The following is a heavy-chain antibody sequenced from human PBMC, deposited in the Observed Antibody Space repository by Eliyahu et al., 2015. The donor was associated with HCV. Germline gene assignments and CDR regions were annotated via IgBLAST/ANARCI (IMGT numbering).Heavy chain of an antibody. Sequence: QMQLQQWGAGLLKPSETLSLTCAVHNGSFYGYYWSWIRQPPGKGLEWIGEINRSGSTHYNPSLMSRFTISVDTSKNQFSLKLTSVTAADTAVYYCARGITGSQRGALGDPWGQGTLVTVSS. CDR1: NGSFYGYY. J-gene: IGHJ5*02. D-gene: IGHD1-1*01. V-gene: IGHV4-34*01. CDR3: ARGITGSQRGALGDP. CDR2: INRSGST.